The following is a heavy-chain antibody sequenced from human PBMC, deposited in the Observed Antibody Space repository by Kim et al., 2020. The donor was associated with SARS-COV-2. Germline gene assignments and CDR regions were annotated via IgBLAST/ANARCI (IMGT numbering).Heavy chain of an antibody. J-gene: IGHJ4*02. CDR3: AVKGFGELAFDY. V-gene: IGHV3-48*03. Sequence: YADSVKGRFTISRDNAKNSLYLQMNSLRAEDTAVYYCAVKGFGELAFDYWGQGTLVTVSS. D-gene: IGHD3-10*01.